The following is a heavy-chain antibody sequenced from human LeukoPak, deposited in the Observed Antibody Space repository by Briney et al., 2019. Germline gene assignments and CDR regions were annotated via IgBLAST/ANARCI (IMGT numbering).Heavy chain of an antibody. D-gene: IGHD5-12*01. CDR2: ISNTGDST. J-gene: IGHJ4*02. CDR1: GFTFTSYA. CDR3: AKDTDPRAYSAYDSYDY. V-gene: IGHV3-23*01. Sequence: GGSLRLSCAASGFTFTSYAMSWVRQAPGKGLEWVSAISNTGDSTYHADSVKGRFTTSRDNSKNTLYLQMNSLRAEGTAVYYCAKDTDPRAYSAYDSYDYWGQGTLVIVSS.